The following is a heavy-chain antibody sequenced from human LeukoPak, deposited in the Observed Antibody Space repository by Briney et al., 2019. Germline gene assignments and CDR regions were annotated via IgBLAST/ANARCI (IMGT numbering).Heavy chain of an antibody. CDR3: TRVGYIDEGIDY. J-gene: IGHJ4*02. D-gene: IGHD5-24*01. V-gene: IGHV3-23*01. CDR1: GFTFSSSA. CDR2: IIGGGGST. Sequence: GGSLRLSCAASGFTFSSSAMSWVRQAPGKGLEWVSGIIGGGGSTYYADSVKGRFTISRDNFKNTLFLQMNSLRAEDTAIYYCTRVGYIDEGIDYWGQGTLVTVSS.